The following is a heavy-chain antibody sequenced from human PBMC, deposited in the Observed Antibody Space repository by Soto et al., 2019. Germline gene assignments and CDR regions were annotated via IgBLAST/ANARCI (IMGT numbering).Heavy chain of an antibody. D-gene: IGHD2-15*01. Sequence: QVQLVQSGAEVKKPGSSVKVSCKASGGTFSSYTISWVRQAPGQGLEWMGRIIPILGIANYAQKFQGRVTITADKSMSTAYMELSSLRSEDTAVYYCAREDCSGGSCYSGVTNLGYWGQGTLVTVSS. CDR3: AREDCSGGSCYSGVTNLGY. J-gene: IGHJ4*02. CDR2: IIPILGIA. CDR1: GGTFSSYT. V-gene: IGHV1-69*08.